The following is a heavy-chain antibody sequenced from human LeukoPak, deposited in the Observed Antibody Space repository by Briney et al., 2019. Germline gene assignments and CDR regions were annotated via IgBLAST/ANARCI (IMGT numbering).Heavy chain of an antibody. V-gene: IGHV4-4*07. J-gene: IGHJ4*02. CDR1: GGSISSYY. CDR2: IYTTGST. CDR3: ARDRSYDSSGYYTPLDY. Sequence: SETLSLTCTVSGGSISSYYWSWIRQPAGKRLEWIGRIYTTGSTSYNPSLKSRVTMSVDTSKNQFSLQLSSVTAADTAVYYCARDRSYDSSGYYTPLDYWGQGTLVTVSS. D-gene: IGHD3-22*01.